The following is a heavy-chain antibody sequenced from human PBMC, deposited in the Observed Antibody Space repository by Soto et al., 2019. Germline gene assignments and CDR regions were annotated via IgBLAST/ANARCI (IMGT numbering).Heavy chain of an antibody. J-gene: IGHJ4*02. CDR2: IYYSGST. Sequence: PSGTLSLTCTVTGDSINNRSYYWGWIRQPPGKGLEWIGNIYYSGSTYNNPSLKSRVSMSVDTSKNQFSLKLRSVTAADTALYYCARQRTSVVTQAYFDSWGQGSLVTVSS. CDR3: ARQRTSVVTQAYFDS. CDR1: GDSINNRSYY. V-gene: IGHV4-39*01. D-gene: IGHD2-21*02.